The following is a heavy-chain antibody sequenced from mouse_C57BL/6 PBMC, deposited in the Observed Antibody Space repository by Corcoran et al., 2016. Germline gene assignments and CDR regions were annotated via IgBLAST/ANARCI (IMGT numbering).Heavy chain of an antibody. V-gene: IGHV9-3*01. CDR2: INTYSGVP. J-gene: IGHJ4*01. CDR3: ARSTDY. CDR1: GYTFTTYG. Sequence: QIQLVQSGPELKKPGETVKISCKASGYTFTTYGMSWVKQAPGKGLKWMGWINTYSGVPTYADDFKGRFVFSLETSASTAYLQINNLKNEDTATYFCARSTDYWGQGTSVTVSS.